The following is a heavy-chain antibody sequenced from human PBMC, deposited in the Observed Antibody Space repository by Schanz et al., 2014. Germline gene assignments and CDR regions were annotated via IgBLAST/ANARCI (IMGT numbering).Heavy chain of an antibody. D-gene: IGHD2-2*01. CDR1: GYSFTPFP. V-gene: IGHV1-46*03. CDR2: VNPSVRGT. J-gene: IGHJ4*02. CDR3: ARAPTAYCSDTSCLGTPFDY. Sequence: QVQLVQSWAEVKGPGASVKVSCKASGYSFTPFPIHWVRQAPGQGLEWMGIVNPSVRGTHFAREFQGRVTVTSDTSTSTVYMELTSLRSEDTAVYYCARAPTAYCSDTSCLGTPFDYWGQGTLVTVSS.